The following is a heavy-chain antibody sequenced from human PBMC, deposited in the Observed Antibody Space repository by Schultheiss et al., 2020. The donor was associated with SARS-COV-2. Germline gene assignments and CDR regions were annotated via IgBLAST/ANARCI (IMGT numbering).Heavy chain of an antibody. CDR3: ASSSSSLYFDY. CDR1: GFTFSSYA. CDR2: IYSGGST. J-gene: IGHJ4*02. D-gene: IGHD6-13*01. Sequence: GGSLRLSCAASGFTFSSYAMHWVRQAPGKGLEWVSVIYSGGSTYYADSVKGRFTISRDNSKNTLYLQMNSLRAEDTAVYYCASSSSSLYFDYWGQGTLVTVSS. V-gene: IGHV3-66*01.